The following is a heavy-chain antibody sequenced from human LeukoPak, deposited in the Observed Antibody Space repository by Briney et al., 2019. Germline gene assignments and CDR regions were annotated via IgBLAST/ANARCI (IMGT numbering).Heavy chain of an antibody. Sequence: PSETLSLTCTVSGGSISSSNYYWGWIRQPPGKGLEWIASIYYSGSPYYNPSLKSRVTISVDTSENQFSLKLSSVTAADTAVYYCAGHKAMYTTSHTDDDCWGQGTLVTVSS. CDR2: IYYSGSP. J-gene: IGHJ4*02. D-gene: IGHD2-8*01. CDR1: GGSISSSNYY. CDR3: AGHKAMYTTSHTDDDC. V-gene: IGHV4-39*01.